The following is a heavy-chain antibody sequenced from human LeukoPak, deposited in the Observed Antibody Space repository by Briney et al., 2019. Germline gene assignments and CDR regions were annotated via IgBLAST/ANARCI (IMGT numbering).Heavy chain of an antibody. CDR1: GYTFTSYG. V-gene: IGHV1-18*01. D-gene: IGHD6-13*01. Sequence: ASVKVSCKASGYTFTSYGISWVRQAPGQGFEWMGWISAYNGNTNYAQKLQGRVTMTTDTSTSTAYMELRSLRSDDTAVYYCAREGDLYSSSWLGGHKDYWGQGTLVTVSS. J-gene: IGHJ4*02. CDR2: ISAYNGNT. CDR3: AREGDLYSSSWLGGHKDY.